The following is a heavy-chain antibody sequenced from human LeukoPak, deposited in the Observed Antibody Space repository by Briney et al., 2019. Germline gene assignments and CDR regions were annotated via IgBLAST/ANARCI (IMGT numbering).Heavy chain of an antibody. CDR2: FDPEDGET. J-gene: IGHJ4*02. Sequence: ASVKVSCKVSGYTLTELSMHWVRQAPGKGLEWMGGFDPEDGETIYTQKFQGRVTMTEDTSTDTAYMELSSLRSEDTAVYYCATDLGIWFDKNNTWGQGTLVTVSS. CDR3: ATDLGIWFDKNNT. D-gene: IGHD3-10*01. CDR1: GYTLTELS. V-gene: IGHV1-24*01.